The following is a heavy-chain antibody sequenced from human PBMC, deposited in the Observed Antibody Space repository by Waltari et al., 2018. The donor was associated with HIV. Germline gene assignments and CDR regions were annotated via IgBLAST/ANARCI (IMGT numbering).Heavy chain of an antibody. V-gene: IGHV3-7*04. CDR2: IKQDGSEK. Sequence: EVQLVESGGGLVQPGGSLTVSCAASGFSFSRYWMSWVRQAPGKGLEWVANIKQDGSEKYYVDSVKGRFTISRDNSKNSLFLQMDTLRPEDTAVYYCARGGLSYGYWGQGILVSVSS. D-gene: IGHD2-2*03. CDR3: ARGGLSYGY. J-gene: IGHJ4*02. CDR1: GFSFSRYW.